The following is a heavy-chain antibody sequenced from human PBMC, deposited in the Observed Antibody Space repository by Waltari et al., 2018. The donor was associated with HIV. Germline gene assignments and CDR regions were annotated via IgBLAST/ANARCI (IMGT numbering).Heavy chain of an antibody. V-gene: IGHV3-33*01. Sequence: QVQLVESGGGVVQPGRSLRLSCAASGFTFSGYGMHWVRQAPGKGVEGVGIRWYDESNKYYADSWKGRLSIIRDNSKNPLYLQMNSLRAEDTAGYYCARGGEEDYYDRGDACDIWGQGTKVTVSS. J-gene: IGHJ3*02. CDR3: ARGGEEDYYDRGDACDI. CDR2: RWYDESNK. CDR1: GFTFSGYG. D-gene: IGHD3-22*01.